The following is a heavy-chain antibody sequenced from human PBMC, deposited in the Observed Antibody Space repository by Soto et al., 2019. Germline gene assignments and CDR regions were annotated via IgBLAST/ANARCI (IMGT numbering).Heavy chain of an antibody. CDR1: GGSISSGGYS. CDR2: IYHSGST. Sequence: PSETLSLTCAVSGGSISSGGYSWSWIRQPPGKGLEWIGYIYHSGSTYYNPSLKSRVTISVDRSKSQFSLKLSSVTAADTAVYYCASGLVTTLHYWGQGTLVTVSS. CDR3: ASGLVTTLHY. V-gene: IGHV4-30-2*01. D-gene: IGHD4-17*01. J-gene: IGHJ4*02.